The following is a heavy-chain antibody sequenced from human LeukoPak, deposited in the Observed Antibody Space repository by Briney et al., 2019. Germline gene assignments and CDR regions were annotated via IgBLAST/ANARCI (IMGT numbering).Heavy chain of an antibody. Sequence: RGSLRLSCAASGFTFDDYGMSWVRHAPGKGLEWVSGINWNGGSTGYADSVKGRFTISRDNAKNSLYLQMNSLRAEDTALYYCARDLRGRELHRIQYYFDYWGQGTLVTVSS. CDR1: GFTFDDYG. V-gene: IGHV3-20*04. CDR3: ARDLRGRELHRIQYYFDY. J-gene: IGHJ4*02. D-gene: IGHD1-26*01. CDR2: INWNGGST.